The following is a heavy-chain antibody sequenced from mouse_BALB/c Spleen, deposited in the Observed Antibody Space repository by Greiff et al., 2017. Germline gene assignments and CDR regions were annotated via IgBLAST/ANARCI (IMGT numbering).Heavy chain of an antibody. D-gene: IGHD3-1*01. CDR2: ISDGGSYT. CDR1: GFTFSDYY. CDR3: ARDRSLSAMDY. Sequence: EVKLMESGGGLVKPGGSLKLSCAASGFTFSDYYMYWVRQTPEKRLEWVATISDGGSYTYYPDSVKGRFTISRDNAKNNLYLQMSSLKSEDTAMYYCARDRSLSAMDYWGQGTSVTVSS. V-gene: IGHV5-4*02. J-gene: IGHJ4*01.